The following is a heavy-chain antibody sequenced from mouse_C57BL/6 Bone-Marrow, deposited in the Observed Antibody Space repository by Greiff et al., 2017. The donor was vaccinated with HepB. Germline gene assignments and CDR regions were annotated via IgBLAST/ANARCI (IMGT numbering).Heavy chain of an antibody. CDR2: INYDGSST. CDR1: GFTFSDYY. V-gene: IGHV5-16*01. J-gene: IGHJ4*01. Sequence: DVKLVESEGGLVQPGSSMKLSCTASGFTFSDYYMAWVRQVPEKGLEWVANINYDGSSTYYLDSLKSRFIISRDNAKNILYLQMSSLKSEDTATYCCAREGMDYWGQGTSVTVSS. CDR3: AREGMDY.